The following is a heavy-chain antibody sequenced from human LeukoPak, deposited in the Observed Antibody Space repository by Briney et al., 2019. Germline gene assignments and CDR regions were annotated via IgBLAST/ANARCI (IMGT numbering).Heavy chain of an antibody. D-gene: IGHD4-23*01. CDR1: GSSTTDYI. CDR2: IYYTGDT. V-gene: IGHV4-59*01. Sequence: SEALCLTCTVSGSSTTDYILSWIRQPPGEGLEWVGNIYYTGDTNYNPYLESRVTIAVATSKIQLSLRLTSGTAADTDVYYCAGGTLRWHLDQWGQGTLVTVSS. J-gene: IGHJ4*02. CDR3: AGGTLRWHLDQ.